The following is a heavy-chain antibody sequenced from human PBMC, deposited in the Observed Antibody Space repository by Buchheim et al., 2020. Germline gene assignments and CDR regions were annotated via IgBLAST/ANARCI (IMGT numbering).Heavy chain of an antibody. CDR1: GFTFSSYK. CDR3: ARDLTGTTL. CDR2: ISNSGSTI. V-gene: IGHV3-48*03. Sequence: EVQLVESGGGLVQPGGSLRLSCAASGFTFSSYKMSWVRQAPGKGLVWVSFISNSGSTISYADSVKGRFIISRDNAKNALYLQMNSLRGEDTAIYYCARDLTGTTLWGQGTL. D-gene: IGHD1-7*01. J-gene: IGHJ4*02.